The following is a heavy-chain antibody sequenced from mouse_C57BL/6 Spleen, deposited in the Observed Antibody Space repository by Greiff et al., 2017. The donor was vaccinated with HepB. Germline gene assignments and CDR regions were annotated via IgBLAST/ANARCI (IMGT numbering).Heavy chain of an antibody. CDR2: ISSGSSTI. J-gene: IGHJ4*01. CDR1: GFTFSDYG. Sequence: EVQLVESGGGLVKPGGSLKLSCAASGFTFSDYGMHWVRQAPEKGLEWVAYISSGSSTIYYADTVKGRFTISRDNAKNTLFLQMTSLRSEDTAMYYCAKLGRVYYAMDYWGQGTSVTVSS. V-gene: IGHV5-17*01. D-gene: IGHD4-1*01. CDR3: AKLGRVYYAMDY.